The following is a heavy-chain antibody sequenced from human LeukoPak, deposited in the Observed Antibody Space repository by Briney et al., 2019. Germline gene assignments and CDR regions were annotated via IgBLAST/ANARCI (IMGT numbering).Heavy chain of an antibody. CDR1: GYTFTSYG. J-gene: IGHJ6*03. CDR2: ISAYNGNT. CDR3: ARVIAVAGTLGLMDV. Sequence: ASVKVSCKASGYTFTSYGISWVRQAPGQGLEWMGWISAYNGNTNYAQKLQGRVTMTTDTSTSTAYMELRSLRSDDTAVYYCARVIAVAGTLGLMDVWGKGTTVTISS. V-gene: IGHV1-18*01. D-gene: IGHD6-19*01.